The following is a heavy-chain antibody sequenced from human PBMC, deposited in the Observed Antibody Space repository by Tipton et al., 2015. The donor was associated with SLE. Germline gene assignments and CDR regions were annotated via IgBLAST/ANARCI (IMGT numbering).Heavy chain of an antibody. D-gene: IGHD1-26*01. V-gene: IGHV4-39*07. CDR1: GGSISSSSYY. J-gene: IGHJ4*02. CDR2: IYYSGST. CDR3: ARSPGAFGY. Sequence: LTCTVSGGSISSSSYYWGWIRQPPGKGLEWIGSIYYSGSTYYNPSLKSRVTISVDTSKNQFSLKLSSVTAADTAVYYCARSPGAFGYWGQGTLVTVSS.